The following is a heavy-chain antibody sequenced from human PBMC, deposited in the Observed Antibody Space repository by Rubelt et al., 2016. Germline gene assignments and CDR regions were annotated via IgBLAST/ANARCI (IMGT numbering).Heavy chain of an antibody. D-gene: IGHD2-21*02. V-gene: IGHV3-23*01. J-gene: IGHJ4*02. Sequence: KGLEWVSTISDSGGITYYGDSVKGRFTISRDNSKNTLYLQMNSLRAEDTAVYYCAKDQGSTCYSGIDYWGQGTLVTVPS. CDR2: ISDSGGIT. CDR3: AKDQGSTCYSGIDY.